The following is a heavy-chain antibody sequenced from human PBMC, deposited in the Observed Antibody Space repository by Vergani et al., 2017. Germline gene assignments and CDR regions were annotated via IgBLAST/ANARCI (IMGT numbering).Heavy chain of an antibody. D-gene: IGHD4-17*01. CDR2: ISSSSSTI. CDR1: GFTFSSYS. Sequence: EVQLVESGGGLVQPGGSLRLSCAASGFTFSSYSMNWVRQAPGKGLEWVSYISSSSSTIYYADSVKGRFTISRDNSKNSLYLQMNSLRTEDTALYYCARGGYGDNEAFDIWGQGTMVTVSS. CDR3: ARGGYGDNEAFDI. V-gene: IGHV3-48*04. J-gene: IGHJ3*02.